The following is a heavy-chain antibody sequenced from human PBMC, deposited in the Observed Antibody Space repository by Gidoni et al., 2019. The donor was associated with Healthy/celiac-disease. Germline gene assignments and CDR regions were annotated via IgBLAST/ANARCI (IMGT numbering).Heavy chain of an antibody. Sequence: QVQLQESGPGLVKPSQTLSLTCTVSAGSISSGDYYWSWIRQPPGKGLEWIGYIYYSGSTYYNPSLKSRVTISVDTSKNQFSLKLSSVTAADTAVYYCARVAGHDILTGYDYYYGMDVWGQGTTVTVSS. CDR3: ARVAGHDILTGYDYYYGMDV. J-gene: IGHJ6*02. D-gene: IGHD3-9*01. CDR1: AGSISSGDYY. CDR2: IYYSGST. V-gene: IGHV4-30-4*01.